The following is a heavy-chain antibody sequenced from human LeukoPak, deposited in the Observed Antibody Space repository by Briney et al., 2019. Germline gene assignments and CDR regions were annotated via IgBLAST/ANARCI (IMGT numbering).Heavy chain of an antibody. CDR1: GGSISSYY. CDR2: IYYSGST. CDR3: AREVVVAATPDYYYYMDV. J-gene: IGHJ6*03. D-gene: IGHD2-15*01. V-gene: IGHV4-59*01. Sequence: PSETLSLTCTVSGGSISSYYWSWIRQPPGKGLEGIGYIYYSGSTNYNPSLKSRVTISVDTSKNQFSLKLSSVTAADTAVYYCAREVVVAATPDYYYYMDVWGKGTTVTVSS.